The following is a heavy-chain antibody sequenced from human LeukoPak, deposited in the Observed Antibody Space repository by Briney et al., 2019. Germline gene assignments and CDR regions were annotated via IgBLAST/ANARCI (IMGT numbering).Heavy chain of an antibody. D-gene: IGHD6-13*01. CDR1: GYRFTSYW. CDR3: ARPGAAADYWYFDL. CDR2: IYPGASDT. V-gene: IGHV5-51*01. J-gene: IGHJ2*01. Sequence: GESLEISLKGSGYRFTSYWIGWGRPVPGKGLGGMGIIYPGASDTRYSPSFQGQVTISADKSISTAYLQWSSLKASDTAMYYCARPGAAADYWYFDLWGRGTLVTVSS.